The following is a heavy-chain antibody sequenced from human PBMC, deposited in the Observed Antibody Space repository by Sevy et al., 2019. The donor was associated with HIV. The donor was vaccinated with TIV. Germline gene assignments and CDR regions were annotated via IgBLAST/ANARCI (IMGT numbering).Heavy chain of an antibody. V-gene: IGHV3-21*01. CDR3: ARFALPDPLDVHFVVVSAIPV. Sequence: GGSLRLSCAASGFTFRSYTMNWVRQAPGKGLEWISSISANSSDKSYADSLKGRLTITRDNAKNSLYLQMNGLRAEDTAVYYCARFALPDPLDVHFVVVSAIPVWGQGTLVTVSS. CDR2: ISANSSDK. CDR1: GFTFRSYT. J-gene: IGHJ4*02. D-gene: IGHD2-21*02.